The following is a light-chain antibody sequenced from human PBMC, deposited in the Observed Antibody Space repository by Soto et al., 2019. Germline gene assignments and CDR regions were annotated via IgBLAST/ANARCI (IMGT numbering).Light chain of an antibody. J-gene: IGKJ1*01. Sequence: DIVMTPYPDSLAVSRGGMDPINCKSSQRVLYSSNNKNYLAWYQQKPGQPPKLLIYWASTRESGVPDRFSGSGSGTDFTLTIRSLQAEDVAVYYCQQYYSTPQTFGQGTKVDI. CDR1: QRVLYSSNNKNY. V-gene: IGKV4-1*01. CDR3: QQYYSTPQT. CDR2: WAS.